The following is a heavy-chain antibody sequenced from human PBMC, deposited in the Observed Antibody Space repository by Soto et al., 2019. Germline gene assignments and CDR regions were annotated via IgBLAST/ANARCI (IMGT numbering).Heavy chain of an antibody. CDR2: ISSRSIYI. J-gene: IGHJ6*02. D-gene: IGHD6-19*01. CDR3: AREAVSPTNTYHGLDV. CDR1: GFTFNTDT. V-gene: IGHV3-21*01. Sequence: GGSLRLSCAASGFTFNTDTMNWVRQAPGKGLEWVSSISSRSIYIYYADSVTGRFTISRADARNSLYLQMNSLSAEDTAVYYCAREAVSPTNTYHGLDVWGQGTPVTVSS.